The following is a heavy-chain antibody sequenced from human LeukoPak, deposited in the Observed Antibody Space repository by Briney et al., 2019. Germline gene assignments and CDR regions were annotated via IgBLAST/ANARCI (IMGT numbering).Heavy chain of an antibody. D-gene: IGHD2-21*02. CDR3: AKDVRYCGGNCHTGYFDD. CDR1: GFTFSSYA. J-gene: IGHJ4*02. V-gene: IGHV3-23*01. CDR2: ISGSGGST. Sequence: GGSLRLSCAASGFTFSSYAMSWVRQAPGKGLEWVSAISGSGGSTYYADSVKGRFTISRDNSKNTLYLQMNSLRAEDTAVYYCAKDVRYCGGNCHTGYFDDWGQGTLVTVSS.